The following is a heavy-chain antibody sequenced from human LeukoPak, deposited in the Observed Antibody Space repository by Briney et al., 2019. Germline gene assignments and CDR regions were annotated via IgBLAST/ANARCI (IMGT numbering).Heavy chain of an antibody. J-gene: IGHJ6*03. CDR1: GGSISSSNW. D-gene: IGHD3-9*01. Sequence: SETLSLTCAVSGGSISSSNWWSWVRQPPGKGLEWIGEIYHSGSTNYNPSLKSRVTISVDKSKNQFSLKLSSVTAADTAVYYCARGATYYDILTGYYSRYYYYCMDVWGKGTTVTISS. CDR3: ARGATYYDILTGYYSRYYYYCMDV. CDR2: IYHSGST. V-gene: IGHV4-4*02.